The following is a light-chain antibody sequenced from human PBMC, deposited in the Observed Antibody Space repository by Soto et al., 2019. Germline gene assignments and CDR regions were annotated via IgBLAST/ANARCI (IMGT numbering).Light chain of an antibody. J-gene: IGKJ4*01. CDR2: AAS. V-gene: IGKV3-20*01. CDR1: QSVSSVF. CDR3: QYYGSSPLFT. Sequence: EIVLTQSPGTLSLSPGDGATLSCRASQSVSSVFLAWYQQKPGRAPRLLISAASTRATDIPDRFSGGGSGTDFTLTITRLEPEDFAVYYCQYYGSSPLFTFGGGTKVEIK.